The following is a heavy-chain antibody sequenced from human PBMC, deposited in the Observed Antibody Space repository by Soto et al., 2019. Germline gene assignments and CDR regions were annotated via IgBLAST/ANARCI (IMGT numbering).Heavy chain of an antibody. J-gene: IGHJ4*02. CDR1: GFTFSTYA. CDR3: AKSFQFYDSSAYDY. V-gene: IGHV3-23*01. Sequence: PGGSLRLSCAASGFTFSTYAMSWVRQAPGKGLEYVSSISGSGGLSYYAGSVKGRFSISRDNSKTTLHLQMNSLRAEDTAVYYCAKSFQFYDSSAYDYWGQGTLVTVSS. D-gene: IGHD3-22*01. CDR2: ISGSGGLS.